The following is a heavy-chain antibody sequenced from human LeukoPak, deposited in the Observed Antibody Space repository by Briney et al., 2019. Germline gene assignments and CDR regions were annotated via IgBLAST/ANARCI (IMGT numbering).Heavy chain of an antibody. D-gene: IGHD3-22*01. Sequence: SVKVSCKVSGGTFSSYAISWVRQAPGQGLEWMGGIIPIFGTANYAQKFQGRVTITADKSTSTAYMELSSLRSEDTAVYYCARDLNYYDSSAAYWGQGTLVTVSS. J-gene: IGHJ4*02. CDR2: IIPIFGTA. V-gene: IGHV1-69*06. CDR1: GGTFSSYA. CDR3: ARDLNYYDSSAAY.